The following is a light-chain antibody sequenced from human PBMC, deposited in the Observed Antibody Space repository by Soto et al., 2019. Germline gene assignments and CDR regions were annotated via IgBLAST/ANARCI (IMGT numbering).Light chain of an antibody. CDR3: QQRSNWPLT. V-gene: IGKV3-11*01. J-gene: IGKJ4*01. CDR2: DAS. Sequence: ETVLTQSPATLSLSPGESASLSCRASQSVSNYLAWYQQKPGQAPRLLISDASNRATGVPARFSGSGSGTDFTLTISSLEPEDFAVYYCQQRSNWPLTFGGGTKVEIK. CDR1: QSVSNY.